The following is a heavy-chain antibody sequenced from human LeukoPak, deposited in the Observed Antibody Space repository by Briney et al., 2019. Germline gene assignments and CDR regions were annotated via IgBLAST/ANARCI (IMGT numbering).Heavy chain of an antibody. D-gene: IGHD6-13*01. V-gene: IGHV1-8*03. CDR3: AGVPPYIIPAAGPPLDY. Sequence: ASVKVSCKASGYTFTSYDINWVRQATGQGLEWMGWMNPNSGNTGYAQKFQGRVTITRSTSISTAYMELSSLRSEDTAVYYCAGVPPYIIPAAGPPLDYWGQGTLVTVSS. J-gene: IGHJ4*02. CDR2: MNPNSGNT. CDR1: GYTFTSYD.